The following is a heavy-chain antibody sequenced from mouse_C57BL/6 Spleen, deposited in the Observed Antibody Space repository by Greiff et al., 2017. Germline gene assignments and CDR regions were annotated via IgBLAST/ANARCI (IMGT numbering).Heavy chain of an antibody. CDR2: IYPGDGDT. CDR1: GYAFSSYW. Sequence: QVQLKESGAELVKPGASVKISCKASGYAFSSYWMNWVKQRPGKGLEWIGQIYPGDGDTNYNGKFKGKATLTADNSSSTAYMQLSSLTSEDSAVYFFARKVVGGNYFDYWGQGTTLTVSS. V-gene: IGHV1-80*01. CDR3: ARKVVGGNYFDY. J-gene: IGHJ2*01. D-gene: IGHD1-1*01.